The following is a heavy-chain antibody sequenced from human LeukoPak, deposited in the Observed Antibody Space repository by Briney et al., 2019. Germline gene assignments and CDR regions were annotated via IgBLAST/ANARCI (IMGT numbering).Heavy chain of an antibody. J-gene: IGHJ2*01. V-gene: IGHV1-8*01. CDR2: MNPNSGNT. CDR3: AEWNSVYWYFDL. D-gene: IGHD1-1*01. Sequence: ASVKVSCKASGYTFTSYDINWVRQATGQGLEWMGWMNPNSGNTGYAQKFQGRVSMTRNTSISTAYMELSSLRSEDTALYYCAEWNSVYWYFDLWGRGTLVTVSS. CDR1: GYTFTSYD.